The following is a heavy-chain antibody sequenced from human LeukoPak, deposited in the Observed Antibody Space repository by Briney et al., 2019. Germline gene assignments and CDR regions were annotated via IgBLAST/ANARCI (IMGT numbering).Heavy chain of an antibody. CDR1: GGSISSGGYS. V-gene: IGHV4-30-2*01. CDR3: ARAGSGDYVVYYYYGMDV. Sequence: SETLSLTCAVSGGSISSGGYSWSWIRQPPGKGLEWIGYIYHSGSTYYNPSLKSRVTISVDRSKNQFSLKLSSVTAADTAVYYCARAGSGDYVVYYYYGMDVWGQGTTVTVSS. J-gene: IGHJ6*02. D-gene: IGHD2-21*02. CDR2: IYHSGST.